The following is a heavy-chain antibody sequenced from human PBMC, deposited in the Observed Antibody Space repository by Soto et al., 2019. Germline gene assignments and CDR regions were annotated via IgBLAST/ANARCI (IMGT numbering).Heavy chain of an antibody. Sequence: GESLKISCKGSGYSFTSYWISWVRQMPGKGLEWMGRIDPSDSYTNYSPSFQGHVTISADKSISTAYLQWSSLKASDTAMYYCATTQKRVVPAAAYYYYGMDVWGQGTTVTVSS. CDR3: ATTQKRVVPAAAYYYYGMDV. V-gene: IGHV5-10-1*01. CDR2: IDPSDSYT. D-gene: IGHD2-2*01. J-gene: IGHJ6*02. CDR1: GYSFTSYW.